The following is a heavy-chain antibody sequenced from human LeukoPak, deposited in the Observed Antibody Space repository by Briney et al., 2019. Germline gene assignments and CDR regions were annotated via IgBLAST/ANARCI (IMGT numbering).Heavy chain of an antibody. CDR1: GFTFSSYA. D-gene: IGHD4-17*01. CDR2: ISGSGGRR. J-gene: IGHJ3*02. CDR3: AKEPIYGDYHAFDI. Sequence: GGSLRLSCAASGFTFSSYAMSWVGQAPGKGREGVSAISGSGGRRYYADSVKGRVTISRDNSKKTVYVQMNSVRAEGTAVYYCAKEPIYGDYHAFDIWGQGAMVTVSS. V-gene: IGHV3-23*01.